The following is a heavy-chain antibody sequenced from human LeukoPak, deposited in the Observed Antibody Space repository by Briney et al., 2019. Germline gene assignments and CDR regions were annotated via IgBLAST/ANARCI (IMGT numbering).Heavy chain of an antibody. D-gene: IGHD2-2*01. CDR1: GFTVSSNY. CDR3: AKTQFCSSTSCRPLGYFDY. CDR2: INTDGSST. Sequence: GGSLRLSCAASGFTVSSNYMSWVRQAPGKGLVWVSRINTDGSSTSYADSVKGRFTISRDNSKNTLYLQMNSLRAEDTAVYYCAKTQFCSSTSCRPLGYFDYWGQGTLVTVSS. J-gene: IGHJ4*02. V-gene: IGHV3-74*01.